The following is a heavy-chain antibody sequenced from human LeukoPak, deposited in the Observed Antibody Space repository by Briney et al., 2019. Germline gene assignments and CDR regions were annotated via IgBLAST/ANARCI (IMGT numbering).Heavy chain of an antibody. CDR3: ARDVSCGGDCPNWFDP. D-gene: IGHD2-21*01. CDR2: ISAYNGNT. J-gene: IGHJ5*02. CDR1: GYTFTGYY. Sequence: ASVKVSCKASGYTFTGYYMHWVRQAPGQGLEWMGWISAYNGNTNYAQKLQGRVTMTTDTSTSTAYMELRSLRSDDTAVYYCARDVSCGGDCPNWFDPWGQGTLVTVSS. V-gene: IGHV1-18*04.